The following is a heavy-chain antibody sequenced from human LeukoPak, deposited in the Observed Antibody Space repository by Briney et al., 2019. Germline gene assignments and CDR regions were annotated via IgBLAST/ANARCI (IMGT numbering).Heavy chain of an antibody. J-gene: IGHJ6*03. CDR1: GFTFSSYS. CDR3: AKSGAAGFYYYYYMDV. V-gene: IGHV3-21*04. Sequence: GGSLRLSCAASGFTFSSYSMNWVRQAPGKGLEWVSSISSSSSYIYYADSVRGRFTISRDNSKNTLYLQMNSLRAEDTAVYYCAKSGAAGFYYYYYMDVWGKGTTVTVSS. CDR2: ISSSSSYI. D-gene: IGHD6-13*01.